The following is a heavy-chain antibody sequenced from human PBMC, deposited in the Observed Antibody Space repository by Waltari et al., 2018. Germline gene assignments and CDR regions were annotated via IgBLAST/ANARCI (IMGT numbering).Heavy chain of an antibody. V-gene: IGHV3-7*01. J-gene: IGHJ4*02. CDR1: GFTFSTHW. CDR2: IKEDGSEK. CDR3: AKDVR. Sequence: EVQLVESGGGLVQPGGSLRLSCAASGFTFSTHWMSWVRQAPGRGLEWVANIKEDGSEKYYVDSVKGRFTISRDNAQNSLYLHMNSLRAEDTAVYYCAKDVRWVQGTVVTVSS. D-gene: IGHD3-10*01.